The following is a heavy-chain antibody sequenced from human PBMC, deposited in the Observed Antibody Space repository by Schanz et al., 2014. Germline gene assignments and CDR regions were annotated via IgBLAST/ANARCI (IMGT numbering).Heavy chain of an antibody. CDR2: IKHDGDEK. CDR3: AREKRRTEVVLDH. CDR1: GFTFRDYS. J-gene: IGHJ4*02. Sequence: EVQLVESGGGLVQPGGSLRLSCEASGFTFRDYSMNWVRQAPGKGLEWVANIKHDGDEKDYVDSVKGRFTISRDNAKKSLYLEMNSLRAEDTAVYYCAREKRRTEVVLDHWGQGSLVTVSS. V-gene: IGHV3-7*01.